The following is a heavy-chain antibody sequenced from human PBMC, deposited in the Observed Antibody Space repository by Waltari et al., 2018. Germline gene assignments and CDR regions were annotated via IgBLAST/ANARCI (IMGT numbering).Heavy chain of an antibody. V-gene: IGHV3-74*01. CDR2: IDKDWSST. J-gene: IGHJ4*02. D-gene: IGHD6-13*01. CDR1: GFTFISSW. CDR3: AREIAVTGQYYFDY. Sequence: EVQLVESGGDSVQPGGSLRLSCAVSGFTFISSWLHWVRQDPGEGLVWVSRIDKDWSSTTYADSVKGRFTISRDNAKNTLYLQMNSLRAEDTAVYYCAREIAVTGQYYFDYWGQGTLVNVSS.